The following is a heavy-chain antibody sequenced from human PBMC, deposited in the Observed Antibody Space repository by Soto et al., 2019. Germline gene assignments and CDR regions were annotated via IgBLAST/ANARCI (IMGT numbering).Heavy chain of an antibody. Sequence: QLQLQESGPGLVKPSETLSLTCTVSGGSITSSGYYLGWVRQPPGKGLEWVAGIFFSGSTYYNPSLKSRVTISIDTSKNQLSLNLRSVTAADTAVYYCVRLTSGAGFSAFDIWGQGTMVTVSS. J-gene: IGHJ3*02. V-gene: IGHV4-39*01. CDR2: IFFSGST. CDR3: VRLTSGAGFSAFDI. D-gene: IGHD2-15*01. CDR1: GGSITSSGYY.